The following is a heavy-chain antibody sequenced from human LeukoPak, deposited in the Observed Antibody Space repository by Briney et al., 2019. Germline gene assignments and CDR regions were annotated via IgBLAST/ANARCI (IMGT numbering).Heavy chain of an antibody. CDR2: IPYDGGDK. CDR1: GFTFSSYA. D-gene: IGHD4-11*01. V-gene: IGHV3-30-3*01. Sequence: GGSLRLSCAAPGFTFSSYAMSWVRQAPGKGLEWVAVIPYDGGDKYYADSVKGRFTISRDNSKNTLYLQMNSLRAEDTAVYYCAKATNYYYYYMDVWGKGTTVTVSS. J-gene: IGHJ6*03. CDR3: AKATNYYYYYMDV.